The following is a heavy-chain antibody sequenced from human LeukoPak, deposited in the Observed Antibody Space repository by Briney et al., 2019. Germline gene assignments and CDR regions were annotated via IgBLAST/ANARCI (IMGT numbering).Heavy chain of an antibody. V-gene: IGHV1-46*01. CDR3: ARHSGSSWDAFDI. CDR2: INPSGGST. D-gene: IGHD6-13*01. Sequence: ASVKVSCKASGYTFTSYYMHWVRQAPGQGLEWMGIINPSGGSTSYTQKFQGRVTMTRDTSTSTAYMELRSLRSDDTAVYYCARHSGSSWDAFDIWGQGTMVTVSS. CDR1: GYTFTSYY. J-gene: IGHJ3*02.